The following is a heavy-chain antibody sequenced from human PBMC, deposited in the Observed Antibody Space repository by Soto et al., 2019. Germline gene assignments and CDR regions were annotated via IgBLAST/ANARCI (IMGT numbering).Heavy chain of an antibody. J-gene: IGHJ1*01. CDR1: GFSLSTGDVG. CDR2: TYWDDDN. D-gene: IGHD3-3*01. Sequence: QITLKESGPALVRPTQTLALTCTFSGFSLSTGDVGVAWIRQPPGKALEWLALTYWDDDNRYSPSLRSRLTITKDTSKNQVVLTMTNMDPVDTATYYYAQSSSGAYPEYFRHWGQGTLVTVSS. V-gene: IGHV2-5*02. CDR3: AQSSSGAYPEYFRH.